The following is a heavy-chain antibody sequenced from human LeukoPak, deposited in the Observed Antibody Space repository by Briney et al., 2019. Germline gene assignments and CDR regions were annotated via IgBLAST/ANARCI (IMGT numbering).Heavy chain of an antibody. J-gene: IGHJ4*01. CDR2: IHYSGST. CDR3: ARHTSGSSLDF. V-gene: IGHV4-39*01. CDR1: GGSISSSSSY. Sequence: PSETVSLTCSVSGGSISSSSSYWGWIRRPPGKGLEWIATIHYSGSTNYNPSLKSRVAISVDTSKNQFSLKLSSVTAADTAVYYCARHTSGSSLDFWGHGNLVTVSS. D-gene: IGHD6-6*01.